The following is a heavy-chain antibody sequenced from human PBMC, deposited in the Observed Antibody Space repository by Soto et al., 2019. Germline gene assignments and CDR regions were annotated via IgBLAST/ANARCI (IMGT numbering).Heavy chain of an antibody. J-gene: IGHJ4*02. Sequence: QLQLQESRSGLVKPSQTLSLTCAVSGGSISSGGYSWSWIRQPPGKGLEWIGYIYHSGSTYYNPSLKSRVTISVDRSKNQFSLKLSSVTTADTAVYYCAGLREIDYWGQGTLVTVSS. CDR1: GGSISSGGYS. V-gene: IGHV4-30-2*01. D-gene: IGHD4-17*01. CDR3: AGLREIDY. CDR2: IYHSGST.